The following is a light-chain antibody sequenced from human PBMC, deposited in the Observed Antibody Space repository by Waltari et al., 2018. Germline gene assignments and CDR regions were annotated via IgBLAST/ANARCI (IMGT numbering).Light chain of an antibody. CDR2: GAS. J-gene: IGKJ4*01. CDR1: QSIHDN. V-gene: IGKV3-15*01. CDR3: QQYNRWPPLT. Sequence: EVLMTQSPATLSVSPGDRVTLSCTASQSIHDNLAWYQQKPGQAPRLLIYGASTRATAVPARFRGSGSGTEFTLTISSLQSEDFGVYYCQQYNRWPPLTFGGGTKVDIK.